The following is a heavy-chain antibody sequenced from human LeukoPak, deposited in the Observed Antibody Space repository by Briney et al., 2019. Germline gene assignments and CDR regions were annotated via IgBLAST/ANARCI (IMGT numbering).Heavy chain of an antibody. CDR1: GLTFSTSG. CDR3: ATETNGRHYDY. J-gene: IGHJ4*02. D-gene: IGHD1-14*01. V-gene: IGHV3-21*06. Sequence: SGGSLRLSCTASGLTFSTSGFNWVRQAPGKGLEWVASIGPTGSDRYHADSIKGRFTISRVNANNFLHLQMNSLRAEDTAVYYCATETNGRHYDYWGQGTLLTVSS. CDR2: IGPTGSDR.